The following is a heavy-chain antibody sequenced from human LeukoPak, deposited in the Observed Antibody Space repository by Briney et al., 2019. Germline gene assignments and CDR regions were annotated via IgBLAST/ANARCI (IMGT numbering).Heavy chain of an antibody. J-gene: IGHJ1*01. CDR1: GFTVSSNY. Sequence: PGGSLRLSCAASGFTVSSNYMSWVRQAPGKGLEWVSVIYSGGSTYYADSVKGRFTISRDNSKNTLYLQMNSLRAEDTAVYYCAKDLRTMIVVVTFAEYFQHWGQGTLVTVSS. CDR2: IYSGGST. V-gene: IGHV3-53*01. D-gene: IGHD3-22*01. CDR3: AKDLRTMIVVVTFAEYFQH.